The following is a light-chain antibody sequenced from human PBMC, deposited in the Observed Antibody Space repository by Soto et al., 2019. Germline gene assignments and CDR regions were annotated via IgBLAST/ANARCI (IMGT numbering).Light chain of an antibody. CDR3: SSFTSTSAVV. J-gene: IGLJ2*01. Sequence: QSVLTQPASVSGSPGQSITISCTGTSSDVGGYNSVSWYQQHPGKAPKLVIYDVTKRPSGVSNRFSGSKSGNTASLTISGLQAEDEANYYCSSFTSTSAVVFGGGTKVT. CDR1: SSDVGGYNS. V-gene: IGLV2-14*01. CDR2: DVT.